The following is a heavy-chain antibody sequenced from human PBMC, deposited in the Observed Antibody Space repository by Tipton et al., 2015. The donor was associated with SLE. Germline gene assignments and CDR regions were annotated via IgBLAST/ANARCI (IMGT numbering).Heavy chain of an antibody. CDR1: GGSISSHY. D-gene: IGHD6-19*01. CDR2: IYYSGST. V-gene: IGHV4-59*11. J-gene: IGHJ4*02. Sequence: LRLSCTVSGGSISSHYWSWIRQPPGKGLEWIGYIYYSGSTNYNPSLKSRVTISVDTSKNQFSLKLSSVTAADTAVYYCARVSESGWYYFDYWGQGTLVTVSS. CDR3: ARVSESGWYYFDY.